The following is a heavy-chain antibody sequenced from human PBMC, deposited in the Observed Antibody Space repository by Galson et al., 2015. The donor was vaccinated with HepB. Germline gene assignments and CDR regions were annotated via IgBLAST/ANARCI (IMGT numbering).Heavy chain of an antibody. V-gene: IGHV5-51*01. CDR2: LFPGDSDT. J-gene: IGHJ6*02. D-gene: IGHD3-10*01. CDR1: GYSFTSSW. Sequence: QSGAAVKKPGESLKISCQGSGYSFTSSWSGWVRQMPGIGLEWMGILFPGDSDTRYSPSFQGQDTISDDKSISTSYLQLSSLKASDTAMYDCASHASSEGDYYGMDVWGQGTTVTVSS. CDR3: ASHASSEGDYYGMDV.